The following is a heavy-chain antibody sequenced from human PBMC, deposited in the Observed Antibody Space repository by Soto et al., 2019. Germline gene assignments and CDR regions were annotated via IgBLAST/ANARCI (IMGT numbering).Heavy chain of an antibody. CDR2: VYYYGSD. V-gene: IGHV4-31*03. D-gene: IGHD2-15*01. J-gene: IGHJ6*02. CDR3: AIDPVLAAGTNKSCYYYADD. Sequence: PSETLSLTFTVSGGSISSGGSYWSWICPHPGKGLEWMGDVYYYGSDSDNPSLTSRVTKAVVTSKIQFSLKLRSVTAADTSVYYCAIDPVLAAGTNKSCYYYADDWGQGTTVTVSS. CDR1: GGSISSGGSY.